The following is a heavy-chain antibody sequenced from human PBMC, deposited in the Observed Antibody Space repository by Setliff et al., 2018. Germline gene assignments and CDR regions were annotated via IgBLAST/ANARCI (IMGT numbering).Heavy chain of an antibody. CDR3: ARFCGTSNCQRAPLLDY. V-gene: IGHV4-4*08. CDR1: GASISDSY. CDR2: ILTTGST. Sequence: SETLSLTCGVSGASISDSYWGWIRQPPGKGLEWIGHILTTGSTNYNPSLKSRIAISADTSRDRFSLRLTSVTAADTAIYYCARFCGTSNCQRAPLLDYWGQGILGTVS. D-gene: IGHD1-1*01. J-gene: IGHJ4*02.